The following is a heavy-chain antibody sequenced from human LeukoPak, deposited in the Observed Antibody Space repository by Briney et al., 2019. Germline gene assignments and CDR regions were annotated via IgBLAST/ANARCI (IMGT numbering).Heavy chain of an antibody. CDR3: ARDFMYNNRCTGC. V-gene: IGHV3-74*01. J-gene: IGHJ4*02. D-gene: IGHD1-14*01. CDR2: IKTDGSST. CDR1: GFTFSDYW. Sequence: PPGGSLRLSCAASGFTFSDYWMHWVRQAPGKGLVWVSRIKTDGSSTSYADSVKGRFTISRDNAKNTLYPQMNSLRAEDTAVYYCARDFMYNNRCTGCWGQGTLVTVSS.